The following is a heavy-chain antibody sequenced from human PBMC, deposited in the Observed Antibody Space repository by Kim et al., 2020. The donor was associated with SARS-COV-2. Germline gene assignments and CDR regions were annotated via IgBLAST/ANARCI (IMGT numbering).Heavy chain of an antibody. Sequence: SGPTLVNPTQTLTLTCTFSGFSLSTSGMCVSWIRQPPGKALEWLALIDWDDDKYYSTSLKTRLTISKDTSKNQVVLTMTNMDPVDTATYYCAMTNSSGYNYYYGMDVWGQGTTVTVSS. D-gene: IGHD3-22*01. CDR2: IDWDDDK. J-gene: IGHJ6*01. V-gene: IGHV2-70*01. CDR3: AMTNSSGYNYYYGMDV. CDR1: GFSLSTSGMC.